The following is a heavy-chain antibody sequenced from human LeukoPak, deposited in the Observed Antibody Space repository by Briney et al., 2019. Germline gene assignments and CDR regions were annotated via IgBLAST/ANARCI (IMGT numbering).Heavy chain of an antibody. J-gene: IGHJ6*03. CDR1: GGSFSGYY. Sequence: PSETPSLTCAVYGGSFSGYYWSWMRQPPGKGLEWIGEINHSGSTNYNPSLKSRVTISVDTSKNQFSLKLSSVTAADTAVYYCAREGAAGNYYYYYMDVWGKGTTVTVSS. CDR2: INHSGST. D-gene: IGHD6-13*01. V-gene: IGHV4-34*01. CDR3: AREGAAGNYYYYYMDV.